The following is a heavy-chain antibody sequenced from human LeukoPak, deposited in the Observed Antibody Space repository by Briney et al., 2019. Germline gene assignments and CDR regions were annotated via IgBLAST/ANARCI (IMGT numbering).Heavy chain of an antibody. CDR2: ISGSGGST. D-gene: IGHD5-18*01. V-gene: IGHV3-23*01. CDR1: GFTFSSYA. J-gene: IGHJ5*02. CDR3: AKGDSASRIQLWINWFDP. Sequence: PGGSLRLSCAASGFTFSSYAMSWVRQAPGKGLEWVSAISGSGGSTYYADSVKGRFTISRDNSKNTLYLQMNSLRAEDTAVYYCAKGDSASRIQLWINWFDPWDQGTLVTVSS.